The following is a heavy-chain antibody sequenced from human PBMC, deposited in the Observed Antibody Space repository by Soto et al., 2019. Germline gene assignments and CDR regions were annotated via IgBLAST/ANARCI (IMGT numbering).Heavy chain of an antibody. V-gene: IGHV4-34*01. Sequence: QVQLQQWGAGLLKPSETLSLTCAVYGGSFSGYYWSWIRQPPGQGLEWIGEINHSGSTNYNPSLKSRVTISVDTSKNQFSLKLRSVTAAATAVYYCARVDGSGTFDYWGQGTLVTVSS. CDR2: INHSGST. CDR1: GGSFSGYY. CDR3: ARVDGSGTFDY. D-gene: IGHD3-10*01. J-gene: IGHJ4*02.